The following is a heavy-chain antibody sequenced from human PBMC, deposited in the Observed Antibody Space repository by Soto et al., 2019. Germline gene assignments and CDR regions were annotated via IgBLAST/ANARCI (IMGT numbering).Heavy chain of an antibody. CDR3: ARLFYYDTSGSYYYFDY. CDR1: GGSISSYY. CDR2: IYYNGST. D-gene: IGHD3-22*01. J-gene: IGHJ4*02. Sequence: SETLSLTCTVSGGSISSYYWSWIRQPPGKGLEWIGYIYYNGSTNYNPSLKSRITISLDTSRNQFSLKLSSVTAADTAVYYCARLFYYDTSGSYYYFDYWGQGTLVTVSS. V-gene: IGHV4-59*12.